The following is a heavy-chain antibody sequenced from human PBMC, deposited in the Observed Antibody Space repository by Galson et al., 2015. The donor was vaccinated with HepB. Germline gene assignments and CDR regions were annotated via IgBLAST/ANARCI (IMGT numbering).Heavy chain of an antibody. CDR1: GFTFSVYA. CDR2: IDGSGINT. V-gene: IGHV3-23*01. Sequence: SLRLSCAASGFTFSVYAMTWVRQAPGKGLEWVSGIDGSGINTFYADSVKGRFTISRDNSKNTLYLQMNSLRVEDTAIYYCAKDRDPIRGSWYGEDYWGQGTLVTVSS. D-gene: IGHD6-13*01. CDR3: AKDRDPIRGSWYGEDY. J-gene: IGHJ4*02.